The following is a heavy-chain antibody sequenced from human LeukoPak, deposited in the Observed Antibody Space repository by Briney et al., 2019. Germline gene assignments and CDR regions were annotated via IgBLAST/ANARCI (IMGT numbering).Heavy chain of an antibody. Sequence: GGSLRLSCAASGFTFSTYAMSWVRQAPGKGLEWVSSIISDGGTYYADSVKGRFTISRDNSKNTLYLQMNSLRAEDTAVYYCAKGSHMDVWAKGTTVTVSS. V-gene: IGHV3-23*01. CDR2: IISDGGT. J-gene: IGHJ6*03. CDR3: AKGSHMDV. CDR1: GFTFSTYA.